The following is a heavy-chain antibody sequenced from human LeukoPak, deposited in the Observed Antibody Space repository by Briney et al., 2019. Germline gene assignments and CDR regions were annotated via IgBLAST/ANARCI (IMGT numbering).Heavy chain of an antibody. CDR2: INHSGST. CDR1: GGSFSGYY. V-gene: IGHV4-34*01. J-gene: IGHJ4*02. D-gene: IGHD3-3*01. Sequence: SDTLSLTCGVYGGSFSGYYWSWIRQPPGKGLEWIGEINHSGSTNYNPSLKSRVTISVDTSKNQFSLKLSSVTAADTAVYYCARHLRITIFGVVSKGTYFDYWGQGTLVTVSS. CDR3: ARHLRITIFGVVSKGTYFDY.